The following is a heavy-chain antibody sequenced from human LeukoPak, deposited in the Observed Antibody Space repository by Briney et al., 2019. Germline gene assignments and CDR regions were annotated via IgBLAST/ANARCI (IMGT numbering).Heavy chain of an antibody. CDR3: ARDDLSANPDY. CDR2: ISSSGSTI. CDR1: GFTFSDYY. Sequence: GGSLRLSCAASGFTFSDYYMSWIRQAPGKGLEWVSYISSSGSTIYYADSAKGRFTISRDNAKNSLYLQMNSLRAEDTAAYYCARDDLSANPDYWGQGTLVTVSS. V-gene: IGHV3-11*04. D-gene: IGHD4/OR15-4a*01. J-gene: IGHJ4*02.